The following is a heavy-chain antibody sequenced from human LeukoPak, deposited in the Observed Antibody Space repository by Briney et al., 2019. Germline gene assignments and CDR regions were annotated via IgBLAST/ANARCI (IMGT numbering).Heavy chain of an antibody. V-gene: IGHV4-39*01. CDR1: GGSISSSSYY. CDR3: ARTHDAFDI. J-gene: IGHJ3*02. Sequence: SETLSLTCTVSGGSISSSSYYWGWIRQPPGKGLEWIGSIYYSANTYYNPSLESRVTISVDTSKSQFSLKLNSLTAADTAVYYCARTHDAFDIWGQGTMVTVSS. CDR2: IYYSANT.